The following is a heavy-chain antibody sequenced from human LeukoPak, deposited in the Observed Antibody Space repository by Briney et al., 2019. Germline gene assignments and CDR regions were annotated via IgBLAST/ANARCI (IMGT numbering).Heavy chain of an antibody. V-gene: IGHV1-69*05. Sequence: ASVKVSCKASGGTFSSYAISRVRQAPGQGLEWMGGIIPIFGTANYAQKFQGRVTITTDESTSTVYMELSSLRSEDTAVYYCARARSPSSGYLLRDHNWFDPWGQGTLVTVSS. CDR2: IIPIFGTA. D-gene: IGHD3-22*01. CDR3: ARARSPSSGYLLRDHNWFDP. CDR1: GGTFSSYA. J-gene: IGHJ5*02.